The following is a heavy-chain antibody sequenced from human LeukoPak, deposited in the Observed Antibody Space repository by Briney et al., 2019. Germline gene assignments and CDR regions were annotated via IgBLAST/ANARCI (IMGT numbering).Heavy chain of an antibody. Sequence: GGSLRLSCAASGFTFSNYAMSWVRQTPRKGLEWVSTISGSGGGTYYADSVKGRFTISRDNSKNTLYLQMNSLRVEDTAEYYCARTVGYTSSWDSWGQGTLVTVSS. CDR2: ISGSGGGT. CDR1: GFTFSNYA. CDR3: ARTVGYTSSWDS. D-gene: IGHD6-13*01. J-gene: IGHJ4*02. V-gene: IGHV3-23*01.